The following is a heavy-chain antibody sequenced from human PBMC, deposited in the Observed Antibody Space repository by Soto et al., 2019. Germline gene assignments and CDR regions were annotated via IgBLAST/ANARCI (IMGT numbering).Heavy chain of an antibody. CDR2: ISGSGGST. Sequence: PGGSLRLSCAASGFTFSSYAMSWVRQAPGKGLEWVSAISGSGGSTYYADSVKGRFTISRDNSKNTLYLQMNSLRAEDTAVYYCANFGGRGTIFGVFTPKYYDILTGYPIYYYYYGMDVWGQGTTVTVPS. CDR1: GFTFSSYA. D-gene: IGHD3-9*01. V-gene: IGHV3-23*01. J-gene: IGHJ6*02. CDR3: ANFGGRGTIFGVFTPKYYDILTGYPIYYYYYGMDV.